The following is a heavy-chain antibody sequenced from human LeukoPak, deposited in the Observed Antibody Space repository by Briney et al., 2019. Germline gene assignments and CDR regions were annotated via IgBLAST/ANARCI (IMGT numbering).Heavy chain of an antibody. D-gene: IGHD4-23*01. CDR1: GGSINSYY. V-gene: IGHV4-4*07. J-gene: IGHJ4*02. CDR3: ARGGKATVVTM. CDR2: IYSSGST. Sequence: SETLSLTCTVSGGSINSYYWSWIRQPAGKGRERIGRIYSSGSTNYNPSLKSRVSMSVDTSKNQFSLKLTSVTAADTAVYYCARGGKATVVTMWGQGILVTVSS.